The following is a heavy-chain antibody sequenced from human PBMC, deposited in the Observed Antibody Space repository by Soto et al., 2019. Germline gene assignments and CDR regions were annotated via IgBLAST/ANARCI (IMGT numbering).Heavy chain of an antibody. CDR2: IHPGDSDT. J-gene: IGHJ5*02. Sequence: GESLKISCQGSGYSFTNYWVGWVRQIPGRGLEWMGIIHPGDSDTRYSPFFQGQVTISADKSISTAYLQWSSLKASDTAMYYCARHNRYSNASFEGWFYPPGQRTLVTVSS. CDR3: ARHNRYSNASFEGWFYP. D-gene: IGHD6-13*01. CDR1: GYSFTNYW. V-gene: IGHV5-51*01.